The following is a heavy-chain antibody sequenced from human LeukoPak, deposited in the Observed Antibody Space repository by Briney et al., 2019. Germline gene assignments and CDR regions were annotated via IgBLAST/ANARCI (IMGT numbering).Heavy chain of an antibody. Sequence: GEPLKISCKGSGYSFIRYWIGWVRQMPGKGLEWMGRIDPSDSYTNYSPSFQGHVTISADKSISTAYLQWSSLKASDTAMYYCARRTGDAFDIWGQGTMVTVSS. CDR3: ARRTGDAFDI. CDR2: IDPSDSYT. CDR1: GYSFIRYW. D-gene: IGHD1-14*01. V-gene: IGHV5-10-1*01. J-gene: IGHJ3*02.